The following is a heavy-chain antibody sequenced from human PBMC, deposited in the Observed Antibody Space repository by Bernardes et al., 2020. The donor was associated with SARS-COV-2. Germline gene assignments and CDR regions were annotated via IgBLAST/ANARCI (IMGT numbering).Heavy chain of an antibody. Sequence: GRSLRLSCTASGFTFSTSWMTWVRQAPGKGLEWVDNIKYDGGEESYVDSVKGRFTISRDNAKNSLYLQMNSLRAEDTAAYYCAKGARYPDIWGRGTLVTVSS. CDR2: IKYDGGEE. CDR1: GFTFSTSW. V-gene: IGHV3-7*04. J-gene: IGHJ2*01. CDR3: AKGARYPDI.